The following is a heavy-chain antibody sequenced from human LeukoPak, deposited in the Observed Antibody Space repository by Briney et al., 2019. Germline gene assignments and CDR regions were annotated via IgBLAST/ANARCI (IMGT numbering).Heavy chain of an antibody. V-gene: IGHV3-43*01. CDR3: AKEMSTIYFDY. D-gene: IGHD5-24*01. CDR1: GFTFHDYT. Sequence: GGSLRLSCAASGFTFHDYTIHWVRQAPGKGLGWVSLISWDGANTYYADSVKGRFTISRDNSKNSLYLRMNSLRTEDTALYYCAKEMSTIYFDYWGQGTLVTVSS. CDR2: ISWDGANT. J-gene: IGHJ4*02.